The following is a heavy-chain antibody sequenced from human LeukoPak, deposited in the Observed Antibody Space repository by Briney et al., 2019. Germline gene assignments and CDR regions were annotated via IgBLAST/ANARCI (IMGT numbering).Heavy chain of an antibody. J-gene: IGHJ4*02. D-gene: IGHD4-17*01. CDR3: ARTGPSTTVPN. CDR2: ISYDGNNK. Sequence: GGSLRLSCAASGFTFSDYAMHWVRQAPGKGLEWEALISYDGNNKHYADSVKGRFTISKDNSKNTLYLQMNNLRGDDTAIYYCARTGPSTTVPNWGQGTLVTVSS. CDR1: GFTFSDYA. V-gene: IGHV3-30*04.